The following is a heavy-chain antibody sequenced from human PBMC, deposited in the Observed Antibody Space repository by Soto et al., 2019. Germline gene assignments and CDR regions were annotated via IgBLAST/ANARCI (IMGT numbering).Heavy chain of an antibody. CDR1: RSTFTGYY. CDR2: INPNSGST. V-gene: IGHV1-2*02. CDR3: ARGGVDY. D-gene: IGHD1-26*01. Sequence: ASVKGSSKDSRSTFTGYYMHWVRQAPGQGLEWMGWINPNSGSTNYAQKLQGRVTMTTDTSTSTAYMELRSLRSDDTAVYYCARGGVDYWGQGTLVNVSS. J-gene: IGHJ4*02.